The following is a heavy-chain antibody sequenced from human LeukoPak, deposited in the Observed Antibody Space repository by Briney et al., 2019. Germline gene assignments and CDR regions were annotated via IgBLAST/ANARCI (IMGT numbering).Heavy chain of an antibody. Sequence: ASVKVSCKASGYTFTSYDINWVRQATGQGLEWMGIINPSGGSTSYAQKFQGRVTMTRDMSTSTVYMELSSLRSEDTAVYYCARDGRDSSGYFDYWGQGTLVTVSS. CDR3: ARDGRDSSGYFDY. CDR1: GYTFTSYD. J-gene: IGHJ4*02. D-gene: IGHD3-22*01. V-gene: IGHV1-46*01. CDR2: INPSGGST.